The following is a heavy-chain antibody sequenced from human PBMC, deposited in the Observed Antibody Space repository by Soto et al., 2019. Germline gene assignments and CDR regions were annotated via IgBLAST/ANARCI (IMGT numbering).Heavy chain of an antibody. CDR2: ISGSGGST. Sequence: GESLKISCAASGFTFSSYAMSWVRQAPGKGLEWVSAISGSGGSTYYADSVKGRFTISRDNSKNTLYLQMNSLRAEDTAVYYCAISTGWAAAGTDYFQHWGQGTLVTVSS. CDR3: AISTGWAAAGTDYFQH. J-gene: IGHJ1*01. V-gene: IGHV3-23*01. D-gene: IGHD6-13*01. CDR1: GFTFSSYA.